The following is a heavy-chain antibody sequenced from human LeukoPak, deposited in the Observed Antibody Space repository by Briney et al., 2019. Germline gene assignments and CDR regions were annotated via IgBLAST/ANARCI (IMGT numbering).Heavy chain of an antibody. CDR2: ISSSRSYI. D-gene: IGHD6-19*01. CDR1: GFTFSDYY. V-gene: IGHV3-21*01. CDR3: ARGPCGHSSGWNWFDP. Sequence: GGSLRLSCVASGFTFSDYYMNWVRQAPGKGLEWVSFISSSRSYIYYADSVKGRFTISRDNAKNSLYLQMNSLRAEDTAVYYCARGPCGHSSGWNWFDPWGQGTLVTVSS. J-gene: IGHJ5*02.